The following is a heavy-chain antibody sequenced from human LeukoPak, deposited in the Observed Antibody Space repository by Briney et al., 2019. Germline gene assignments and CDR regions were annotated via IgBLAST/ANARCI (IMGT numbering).Heavy chain of an antibody. J-gene: IGHJ4*02. V-gene: IGHV3-9*01. D-gene: IGHD3/OR15-3a*01. CDR1: GFTFGDYG. CDR3: AKAASGVISGFDS. Sequence: QSGGSLRLSCVGSGFTFGDYGMHWARQVPGKGLEWVSGINWSSENIDYADSVKGRFTISRDNAKKSLSLQMDNLRYDDTALCYCAKAASGVISGFDSWGQGILVTVSS. CDR2: INWSSENI.